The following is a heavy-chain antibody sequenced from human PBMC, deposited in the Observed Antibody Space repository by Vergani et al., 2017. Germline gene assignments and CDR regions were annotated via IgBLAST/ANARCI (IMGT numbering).Heavy chain of an antibody. CDR1: GAYVGSGGYY. CDR3: ARKKDYYMDV. CDR2: IYYSGTT. J-gene: IGHJ6*03. V-gene: IGHV4-30-4*01. Sequence: QVQLQESGPGLVKASQTLSLTCSVSGAYVGSGGYYWTWVRQRPGMGLDWIGYIYYSGTTYDNPCLESRLTISLDTSENHLSLKLTYVTDEDKGVYYCARKKDYYMDVWGKGTTVTVS.